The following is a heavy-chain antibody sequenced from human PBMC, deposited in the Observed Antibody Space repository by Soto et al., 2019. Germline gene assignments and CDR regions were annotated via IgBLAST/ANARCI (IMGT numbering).Heavy chain of an antibody. D-gene: IGHD3-10*01. CDR3: AKHQWAFGDYYGMDV. CDR1: GFTFADYT. CDR2: ISCDGGST. V-gene: IGHV3-43*01. J-gene: IGHJ6*02. Sequence: GGSLRLSCAASGFTFADYTMPWVRQAPGKGLEWVSLISCDGGSTYYADSVKGRFTISRDNSKNTLYLQMNSLRAEDTAVYYCAKHQWAFGDYYGMDVWGQGTTVTVSS.